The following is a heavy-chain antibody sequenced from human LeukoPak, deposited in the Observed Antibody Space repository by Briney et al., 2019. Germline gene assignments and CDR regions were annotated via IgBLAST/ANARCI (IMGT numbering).Heavy chain of an antibody. CDR2: IKSNVDGGTA. D-gene: IGHD3-3*01. J-gene: IGHJ4*02. CDR1: GFTFSNAW. CDR3: STEIRSGYRMYYFAY. V-gene: IGHV3-15*01. Sequence: PGGSLRLSCAASGFTFSNAWMTWVRQAPGKGLEWVGRIKSNVDGGTADYAAPVKGRFTISRDDSKATLSLQLNSLKTEDAAVYYCSTEIRSGYRMYYFAYWGQGTLVTVSS.